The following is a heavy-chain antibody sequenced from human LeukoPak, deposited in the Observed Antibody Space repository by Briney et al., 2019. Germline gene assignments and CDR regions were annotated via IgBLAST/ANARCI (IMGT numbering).Heavy chain of an antibody. CDR2: IYHSGST. V-gene: IGHV4-38-2*02. CDR3: ARDRTVGGYSYGAALSDNSYDDY. CDR1: GYSISSGYY. J-gene: IGHJ4*02. Sequence: PSETLSLTCTVSGYSISSGYYWGWIRHPPGEGLERIGSIYHSGSTYYNPSLKSRVTISVDTSKNQCSLKLSSVTAADTAVYYCARDRTVGGYSYGAALSDNSYDDYWGQGTLVTVSS. D-gene: IGHD5-18*01.